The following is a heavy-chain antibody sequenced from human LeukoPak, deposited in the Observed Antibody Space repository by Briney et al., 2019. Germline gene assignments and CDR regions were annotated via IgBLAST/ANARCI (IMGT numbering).Heavy chain of an antibody. CDR3: ARVALSPPSIAASSYFDY. CDR2: IYYSGST. J-gene: IGHJ4*02. D-gene: IGHD6-6*01. V-gene: IGHV4-39*07. CDR1: GGSISSSSYY. Sequence: PSETLSLTCTVSGGSISSSSYYWGWIRQPPGKGLEWIGSIYYSGSTYYNPSLKSRVTISVDTSKNQFSLKLSSVTAADTAVYYCARVALSPPSIAASSYFDYWGQGTLVTVSS.